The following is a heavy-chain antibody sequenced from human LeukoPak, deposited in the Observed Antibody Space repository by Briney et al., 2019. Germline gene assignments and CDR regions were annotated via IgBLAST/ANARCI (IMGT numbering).Heavy chain of an antibody. CDR2: MNPNSGNT. CDR1: GYTFTSYD. Sequence: ASVKVSCKASGYTFTSYDINWVRQATGQGLEWMGWMNPNSGNTGYAQKFQGRVTMTRNTSISTAYMELSSLRSEDTAVYYCARGGRAIVATDYYYYMDVWGKGTTVTISS. V-gene: IGHV1-8*01. J-gene: IGHJ6*03. CDR3: ARGGRAIVATDYYYYMDV. D-gene: IGHD5-12*01.